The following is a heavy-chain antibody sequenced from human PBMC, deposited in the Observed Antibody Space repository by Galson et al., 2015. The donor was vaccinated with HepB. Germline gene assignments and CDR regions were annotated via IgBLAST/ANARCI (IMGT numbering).Heavy chain of an antibody. CDR3: ARGLTSYYDSSGYYGFDY. Sequence: SVKVSCKASGYLFGSFAIHWVRQAPGQRLEWIGWNHAGNRITKYSQRFQGRVTISTDTSASTAYMELSSLRSEDTAFYYCARGLTSYYDSSGYYGFDYWGQGTLATVSS. J-gene: IGHJ4*02. D-gene: IGHD3-22*01. CDR2: NHAGNRIT. CDR1: GYLFGSFA. V-gene: IGHV1-3*01.